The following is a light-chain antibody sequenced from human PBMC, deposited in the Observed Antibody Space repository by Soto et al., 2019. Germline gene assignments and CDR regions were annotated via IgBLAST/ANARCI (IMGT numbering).Light chain of an antibody. V-gene: IGKV3-11*01. CDR3: QQRSNWPLT. J-gene: IGKJ5*01. Sequence: EIVLTQSPATLSLSPGDRATLSCRASQSVGSSLAWYQQRPGQAPRLLIYDAFIRATGIPARFSGSESGTEFTLTISSLEPEDFAVYYCQQRSNWPLTFGQGTRLEIK. CDR2: DAF. CDR1: QSVGSS.